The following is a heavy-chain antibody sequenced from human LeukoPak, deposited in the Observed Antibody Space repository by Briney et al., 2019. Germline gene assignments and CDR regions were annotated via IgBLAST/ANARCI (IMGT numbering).Heavy chain of an antibody. J-gene: IGHJ3*02. V-gene: IGHV4-59*01. CDR3: ARGRFLDAFDI. CDR2: ISYSGST. CDR1: GASISSYY. D-gene: IGHD3-3*01. Sequence: KTPGTLSLTCTVSGASISSYYWSWIRQPPGKGLEWIGYISYSGSTKYKPSLKSRVTISVDTSKNQFSLKLSSVTAADTAVYYCARGRFLDAFDIWGQGTMVTVSS.